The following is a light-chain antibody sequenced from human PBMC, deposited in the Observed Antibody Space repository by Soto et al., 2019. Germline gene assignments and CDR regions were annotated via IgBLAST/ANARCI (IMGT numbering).Light chain of an antibody. CDR2: GST. CDR3: QQYGSSPPDT. J-gene: IGKJ2*01. V-gene: IGKV3-20*01. CDR1: QSVSNNC. Sequence: IVLTQSPGTLSLSPGEIATLSCRSSQSVSNNCLAWYQQKRGQSHKLLLFGSTDRAPGIPERFSGSGSGTDFTLTISRLEPEDFAVYDCQQYGSSPPDTFGQRTKHDIK.